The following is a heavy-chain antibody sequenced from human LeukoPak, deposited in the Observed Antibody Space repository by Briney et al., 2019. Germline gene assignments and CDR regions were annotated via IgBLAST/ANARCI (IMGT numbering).Heavy chain of an antibody. CDR3: AKYLSAKGPPYALEV. CDR1: EFTFRSSA. Sequence: PGGSLRLSCAASEFTFRSSAMQWVRQAPGKGLEWVSGISGSGDSTFYADSVKGRFTISRDNSKNTLYLQMNSLRAEDTAVYYCAKYLSAKGPPYALEVWGQGTTVTVSS. J-gene: IGHJ6*02. V-gene: IGHV3-23*01. CDR2: ISGSGDST.